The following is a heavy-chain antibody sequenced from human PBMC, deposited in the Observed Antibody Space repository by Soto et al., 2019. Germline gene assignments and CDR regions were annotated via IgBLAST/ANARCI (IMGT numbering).Heavy chain of an antibody. J-gene: IGHJ4*02. D-gene: IGHD3-22*01. Sequence: GGSLRLSCAASGFTFNTNVMIWVRQAPGKGLEWVSGVSGGGGSTYYADTVKGRFTISSDNSKNTLFLQMNSLRAEDTAVYYCAKGGGLIVMGIPTNFGSWGQGTLVTVSS. CDR3: AKGGGLIVMGIPTNFGS. CDR1: GFTFNTNV. CDR2: VSGGGGST. V-gene: IGHV3-23*01.